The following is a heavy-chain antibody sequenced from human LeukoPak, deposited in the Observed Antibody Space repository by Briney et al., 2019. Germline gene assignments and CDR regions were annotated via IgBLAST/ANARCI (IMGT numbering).Heavy chain of an antibody. CDR1: GFTFSSYA. Sequence: QPGGSLRLSRAASGFTFSSYAMSWVRQAPGKGLEWVSAISGSGGSTYYADSVKGRFTISRDNSKNTLYLQMSSLRAEDTAVYYCAKDRLYSSGPPAHWGQGTLVTVSS. V-gene: IGHV3-23*01. CDR2: ISGSGGST. J-gene: IGHJ4*02. D-gene: IGHD6-19*01. CDR3: AKDRLYSSGPPAH.